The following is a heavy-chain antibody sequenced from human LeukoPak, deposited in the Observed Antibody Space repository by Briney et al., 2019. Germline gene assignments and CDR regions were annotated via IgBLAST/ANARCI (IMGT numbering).Heavy chain of an antibody. CDR2: TYYRSKWYN. CDR3: ARDLTKIDAFDI. V-gene: IGHV6-1*01. CDR1: GDSVSSNSAA. J-gene: IGHJ3*02. Sequence: SQTLSLTCAISGDSVSSNSAAWNWIRQSPSRGLEWLGRTYYRSKWYNEYAVSVRSRITIKPDTSQNQFSLQLNSVTPEDTAVYYCARDLTKIDAFDIWGQGTLVSVSS. D-gene: IGHD1-1*01.